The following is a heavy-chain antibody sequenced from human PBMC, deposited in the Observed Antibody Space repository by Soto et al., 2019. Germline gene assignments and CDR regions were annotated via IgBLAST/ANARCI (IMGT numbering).Heavy chain of an antibody. J-gene: IGHJ5*02. CDR2: IYYSGST. V-gene: IGHV4-59*08. Sequence: SETLSLTCTVSGGSISSYYWSWIRQPPGKGLEWIGYIYYSGSTNYNPSLKSRVTISVDTSKNQFSLKLSSVTAADTAVYYCARHVGLAAAGTVAFDPWGQGTLVTVSS. D-gene: IGHD6-13*01. CDR3: ARHVGLAAAGTVAFDP. CDR1: GGSISSYY.